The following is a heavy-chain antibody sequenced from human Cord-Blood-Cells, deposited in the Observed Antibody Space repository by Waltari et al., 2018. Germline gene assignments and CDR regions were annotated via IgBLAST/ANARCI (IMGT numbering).Heavy chain of an antibody. J-gene: IGHJ4*02. V-gene: IGHV3-21*01. CDR3: ARSYYYGSGSYRY. Sequence: EVQLVESGGGLVKPGGSLRLSCAASGFTFSSYSMNWVRQAPGKGLEWVSSISSRSSYIYYADSVKGRFTISRDNAKNSLYLQMNSLRAEDTAVYYCARSYYYGSGSYRYWGQGTLVTVSS. CDR2: ISSRSSYI. CDR1: GFTFSSYS. D-gene: IGHD3-10*01.